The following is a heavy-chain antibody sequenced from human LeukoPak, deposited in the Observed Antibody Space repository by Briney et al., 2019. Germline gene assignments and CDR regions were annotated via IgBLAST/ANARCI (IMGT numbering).Heavy chain of an antibody. V-gene: IGHV3-23*01. CDR3: AKRSSLNYFDS. CDR2: ISAGGGT. D-gene: IGHD3-16*01. J-gene: IGHJ4*02. Sequence: GGSLRLSCAASGFTFSNFGMSWARQAPGNGLEWVSAISAGGGTYYADTVKGRFTISRDNSKNTLYLQMSSLRAEDTALYYCAKRSSLNYFDSWGQGTLVTVSS. CDR1: GFTFSNFG.